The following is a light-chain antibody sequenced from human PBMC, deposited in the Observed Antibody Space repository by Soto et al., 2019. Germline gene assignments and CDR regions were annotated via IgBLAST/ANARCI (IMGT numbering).Light chain of an antibody. CDR1: QSVSSY. CDR3: QQRSGWYT. J-gene: IGKJ2*01. V-gene: IGKV3-11*01. Sequence: DIVLTQSPATLSLSPGERATLSCRASQSVSSYLAWYQQKPGQAPRLLIYDASNRATGIPARFSGSGSGTDFTLTISSLEPADFAIYYCQQRSGWYTFGQGTKLEIK. CDR2: DAS.